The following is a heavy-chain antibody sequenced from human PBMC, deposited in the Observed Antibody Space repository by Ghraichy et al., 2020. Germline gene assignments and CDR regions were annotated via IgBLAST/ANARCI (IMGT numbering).Heavy chain of an antibody. CDR2: IYYSGST. J-gene: IGHJ5*02. CDR3: ASGQSDIVVVPAAITPFDP. CDR1: GGSISSSSYY. V-gene: IGHV4-39*07. Sequence: SETLSLTCTVSGGSISSSSYYWGWIRQPPGKGLEWIGSIYYSGSTYYNPSLKSRVTISVDTSKNQFSLKLSSVTAADTAVYYCASGQSDIVVVPAAITPFDPWGQGTLVTVSS. D-gene: IGHD2-2*01.